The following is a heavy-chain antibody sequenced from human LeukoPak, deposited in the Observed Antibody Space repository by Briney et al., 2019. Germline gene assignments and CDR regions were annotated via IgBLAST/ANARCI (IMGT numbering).Heavy chain of an antibody. V-gene: IGHV4-34*03. Sequence: SETLSLTCAVYGGSFSGYYWSWIRQPPGKGLEWIGEINHSGSTNYNPSLRSRVTISVDTSKNQFSLKLSSVTAADTAVYYYHYYYYMDVWGKGTTVTVSS. CDR2: INHSGST. CDR1: GGSFSGYY. J-gene: IGHJ6*03. CDR3: HYYYYMDV.